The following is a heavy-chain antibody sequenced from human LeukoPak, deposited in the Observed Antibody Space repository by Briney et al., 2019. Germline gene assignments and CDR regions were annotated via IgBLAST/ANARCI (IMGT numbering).Heavy chain of an antibody. D-gene: IGHD3-22*01. Sequence: GGSLRLSCAASGFTFSNYGMHWVRQAPGKGLEWVAFIRFDGSSIYYADSVKGRFTISRDNSKNTLYVQMNSLRAEDTAVYYCASLGPMIVDHDAYYYYGMDVWGQGTTVTVSS. CDR3: ASLGPMIVDHDAYYYYGMDV. CDR1: GFTFSNYG. CDR2: IRFDGSSI. V-gene: IGHV3-30*02. J-gene: IGHJ6*02.